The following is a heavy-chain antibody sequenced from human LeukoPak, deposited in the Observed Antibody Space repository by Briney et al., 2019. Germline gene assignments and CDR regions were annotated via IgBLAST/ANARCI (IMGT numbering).Heavy chain of an antibody. CDR2: INHSGST. Sequence: SETLSLTCAVYGGSLSDYNWSWIRQPPGKALEWIGEINHSGSTNYNPSLKSRVTISVDTSKNQFSLKLSSVTAADTAAYYCARRGVPAARGWFDPWGQGTLITVSS. CDR1: GGSLSDYN. V-gene: IGHV4-34*01. D-gene: IGHD2-2*01. J-gene: IGHJ5*02. CDR3: ARRGVPAARGWFDP.